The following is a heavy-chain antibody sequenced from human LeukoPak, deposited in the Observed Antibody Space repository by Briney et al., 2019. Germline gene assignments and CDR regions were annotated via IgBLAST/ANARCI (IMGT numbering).Heavy chain of an antibody. Sequence: KPSETLSLTCTVSGNSISSGDNYWSWIRQPAGKGLEWIGRIYTSGSTNYNPSLKSRVTISGDTSKNQFSLKLSSVTAADTAVYYCARCKAIFGSGYLEWSTWYMDVWGKGTTVTVSS. J-gene: IGHJ6*03. D-gene: IGHD3-3*01. CDR2: IYTSGST. CDR3: ARCKAIFGSGYLEWSTWYMDV. CDR1: GNSISSGDNY. V-gene: IGHV4-61*02.